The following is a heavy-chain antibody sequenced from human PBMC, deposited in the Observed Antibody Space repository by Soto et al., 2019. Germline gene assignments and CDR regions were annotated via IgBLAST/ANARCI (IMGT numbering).Heavy chain of an antibody. CDR1: GYTFTSYY. D-gene: IGHD3-22*01. CDR3: ARDQMEVDDYYDSSGYRNYGMDV. Sequence: GASVKVSCKASGYTFTSYYMHWVRQAPGQGLEWMGIINPSGGSTSYAQKFQGRVAMTRDTSTSTVYMELSSLRSEDTAVYYCARDQMEVDDYYDSSGYRNYGMDVWGQGTTVTVSS. CDR2: INPSGGST. V-gene: IGHV1-46*01. J-gene: IGHJ6*02.